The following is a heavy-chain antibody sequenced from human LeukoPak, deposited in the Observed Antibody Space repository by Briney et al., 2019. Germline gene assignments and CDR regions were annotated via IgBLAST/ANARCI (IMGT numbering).Heavy chain of an antibody. CDR2: ISSSSSYI. J-gene: IGHJ6*02. D-gene: IGHD6-13*01. CDR3: ARDLLAAAPYYYYGMDV. V-gene: IGHV3-21*01. CDR1: GFTFSNYS. Sequence: GGSLRLSCAASGFTFSNYSMNWVRQAPGKGLEWVSSISSSSSYIYYADSVKGRFTISRDNAKNSLYLQMNSLRAEDTAVYYCARDLLAAAPYYYYGMDVWGQGTTVTVSS.